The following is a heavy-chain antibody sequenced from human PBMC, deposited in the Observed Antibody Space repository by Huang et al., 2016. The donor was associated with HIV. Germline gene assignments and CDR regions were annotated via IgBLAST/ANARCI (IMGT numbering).Heavy chain of an antibody. J-gene: IGHJ4*02. D-gene: IGHD3-10*01. CDR3: ASPGEYFYVSGFSRPFQF. CDR2: INPPGGSV. V-gene: IGHV1-46*01. CDR1: NYY. Sequence: QVQLVQSGAEVRKPGASVKLSCKTSNYYIPWLRQAPGQGQDWMAVINPPGGSVSYAQKFRGRLTVTRDTSTSTVYMILVRLRSEDTAIYYCASPGEYFYVSGFSRPFQFWGQGTLVTVSS.